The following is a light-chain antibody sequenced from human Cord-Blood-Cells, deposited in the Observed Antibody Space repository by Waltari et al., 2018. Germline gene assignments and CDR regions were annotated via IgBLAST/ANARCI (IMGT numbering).Light chain of an antibody. J-gene: IGLJ3*02. V-gene: IGLV1-47*01. CDR2: SNK. CDR3: AAGDDSLSGWV. Sequence: QSVLTPPPSASGTPGQRVTISCSGSSSTIGSDHVYCYQQLPGTAPKLLIHSNKRRPAGVPDRFSGSKSGSAASLAISGRRSEDEADYYGAAGDDSLSGWVFGGGTKLTVL. CDR1: SSTIGSDH.